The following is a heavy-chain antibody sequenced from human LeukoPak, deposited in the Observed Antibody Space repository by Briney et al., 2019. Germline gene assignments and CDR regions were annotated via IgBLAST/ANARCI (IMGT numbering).Heavy chain of an antibody. J-gene: IGHJ6*02. CDR3: ARAYYDFWSGGYYYYGMDV. CDR1: GYTFTSYD. V-gene: IGHV1-8*01. D-gene: IGHD3-3*01. CDR2: MNPNSGNT. Sequence: ASVKVSCKASGYTFTSYDINWVRQATGQGLEWMGWMNPNSGNTGYAQKFQGRVTMTRNTSISTAYMELSSLRSEDTAVYYRARAYYDFWSGGYYYYGMDVWGQGTTVTVSS.